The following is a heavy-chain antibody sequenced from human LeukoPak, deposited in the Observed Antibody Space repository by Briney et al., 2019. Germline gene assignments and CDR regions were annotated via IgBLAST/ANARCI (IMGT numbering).Heavy chain of an antibody. J-gene: IGHJ6*02. D-gene: IGHD6-13*01. CDR2: ISYDGSNK. Sequence: GGSLRLSCAASGFTFSSHGMHWVRQAPGKGLEWVTFISYDGSNKDYADSVKGRFTISRDNSKNTLYLQVDSLRPEDTAVYYCARGGAAGIYGMDVWGQGAIMTVTS. CDR1: GFTFSSHG. CDR3: ARGGAAGIYGMDV. V-gene: IGHV3-30*02.